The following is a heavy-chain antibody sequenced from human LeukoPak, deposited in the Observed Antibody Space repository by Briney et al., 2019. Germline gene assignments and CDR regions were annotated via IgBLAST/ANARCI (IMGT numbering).Heavy chain of an antibody. CDR2: ISSSGSTI. Sequence: GGSLRLSCAASGFTFSDNYMSWISQAPGKGREWVSYISSSGSTINYADSVKGRFTISRGNAKNSLYLQMNSLRAEDTAVYYCARDFPADIVLMVYGFDYWGQGTLVTVSS. CDR1: GFTFSDNY. D-gene: IGHD2-8*01. J-gene: IGHJ4*02. CDR3: ARDFPADIVLMVYGFDY. V-gene: IGHV3-11*04.